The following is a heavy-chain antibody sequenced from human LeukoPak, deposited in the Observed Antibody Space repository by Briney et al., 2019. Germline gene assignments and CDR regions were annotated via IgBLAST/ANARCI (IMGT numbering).Heavy chain of an antibody. D-gene: IGHD4-17*01. V-gene: IGHV3-7*01. CDR3: ARDGEIDCGDYFDF. CDR1: GFTFSSYG. J-gene: IGHJ2*01. Sequence: GGSLRLSCAASGFTFSSYGMSWVRQAPGKGLEWVANIKHDGSKKYYADSVKGRFTISRDNAKNTLYLQMNSLRAEDTAVYYCARDGEIDCGDYFDFWGRGTLVTVSS. CDR2: IKHDGSKK.